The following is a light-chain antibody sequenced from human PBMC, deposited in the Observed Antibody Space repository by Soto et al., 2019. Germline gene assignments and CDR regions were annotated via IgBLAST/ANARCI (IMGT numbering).Light chain of an antibody. CDR3: AAWDDSLSAVV. Sequence: QSVPTQPPSASGTPGQRVTISCSGSSSNIGSNYVYWYQQFPGSAPKLLIYRNDQRPSGVPDRFSGSKSGTSASLAISGPRSEDEADYYCAAWDDSLSAVVFGGGTKPTVL. V-gene: IGLV1-47*01. J-gene: IGLJ2*01. CDR2: RND. CDR1: SSNIGSNY.